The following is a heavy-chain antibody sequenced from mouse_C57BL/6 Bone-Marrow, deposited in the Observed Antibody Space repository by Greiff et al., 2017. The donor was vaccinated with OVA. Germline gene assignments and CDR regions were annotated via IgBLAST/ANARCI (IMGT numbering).Heavy chain of an antibody. V-gene: IGHV5-17*01. CDR2: ISSGSRTI. CDR1: GFTFSDYG. CDR3: ASIIYWYFDV. J-gene: IGHJ1*03. Sequence: EVTLVESGGGLVKPGGSLKLSCAASGFTFSDYGMHWVRQAPGKGLEWVAYISSGSRTIYYADTVKGRFTLSRDNTKNTLFLQMTSLRSEDTAMFYCASIIYWYFDVWGTGTTVTVSS.